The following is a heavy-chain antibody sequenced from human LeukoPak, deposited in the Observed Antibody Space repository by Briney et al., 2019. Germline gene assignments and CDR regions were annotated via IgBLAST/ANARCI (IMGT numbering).Heavy chain of an antibody. CDR3: ARDPNGDYVGAFDF. Sequence: GGSLRLSCVGSGFIFSNYALIWVRQAPGKGLEWVSAISSAGTFYADSVRGRFIMSRDNSKNTLYLQMNSLRDEDTAICYCARDPNGDYVGAFDFWGQGTMVTVSS. V-gene: IGHV3-23*01. J-gene: IGHJ3*01. D-gene: IGHD4-17*01. CDR2: ISSAGT. CDR1: GFIFSNYA.